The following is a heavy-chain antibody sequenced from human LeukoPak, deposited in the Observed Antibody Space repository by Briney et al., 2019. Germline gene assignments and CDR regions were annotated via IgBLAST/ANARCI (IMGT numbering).Heavy chain of an antibody. D-gene: IGHD2-2*01. CDR3: ARDRRCSSTSCPDGLWFDP. CDR2: IYYSGST. Sequence: SETLSLTCTVSGGSISSYYWSWIRQPPGKGPEWIGYIYYSGSTNYNPSLKSRVTISVDTSKNQFSLKLSSVTAADTAVYYCARDRRCSSTSCPDGLWFDPWGQGTLVTVSS. CDR1: GGSISSYY. J-gene: IGHJ5*02. V-gene: IGHV4-59*01.